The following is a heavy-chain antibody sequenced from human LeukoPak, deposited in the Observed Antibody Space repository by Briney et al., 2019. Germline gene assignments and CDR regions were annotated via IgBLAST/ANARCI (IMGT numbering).Heavy chain of an antibody. CDR1: GSTFSSYA. D-gene: IGHD3-22*01. CDR2: IIPIFGTA. CDR3: ARAPNYYDTLLSY. V-gene: IGHV1-69*01. Sequence: GASVKVSCKASGSTFSSYAISWVRQAPGQGLEWMGGIIPIFGTANYAQKFQGRVTITADESTSTAYMELSSLRSEDTAVYYCARAPNYYDTLLSYWGQGTLVTVSS. J-gene: IGHJ4*02.